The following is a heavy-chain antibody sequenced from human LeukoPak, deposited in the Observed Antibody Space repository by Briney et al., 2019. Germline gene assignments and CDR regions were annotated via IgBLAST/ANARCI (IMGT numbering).Heavy chain of an antibody. V-gene: IGHV1-18*01. D-gene: IGHD4-23*01. J-gene: IGHJ4*02. Sequence: VASVKVSFKASGYTFTSYGISWVRQAPGQGLEWMGWISAYNGNTNYAQKLQGRVTMTTDTSTSTANMELRSLRSDDTAVYYCARERLRWSAGPSTFDYWGQGTLVTVSS. CDR1: GYTFTSYG. CDR2: ISAYNGNT. CDR3: ARERLRWSAGPSTFDY.